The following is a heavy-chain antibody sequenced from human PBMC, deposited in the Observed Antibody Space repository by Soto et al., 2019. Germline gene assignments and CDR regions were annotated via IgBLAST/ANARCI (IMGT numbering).Heavy chain of an antibody. D-gene: IGHD4-17*01. J-gene: IGHJ4*02. CDR3: ASQPYGDYGQLDY. V-gene: IGHV4-59*01. Sequence: ASETLSLTCTVSGGSISSYYWSWIRQPPGKGLEWIGYIYYSGSTNYNPSLKSRVTISVDTSKNQFSLKLSSVTAADTAVYYCASQPYGDYGQLDYWGQGTLVTVSS. CDR2: IYYSGST. CDR1: GGSISSYY.